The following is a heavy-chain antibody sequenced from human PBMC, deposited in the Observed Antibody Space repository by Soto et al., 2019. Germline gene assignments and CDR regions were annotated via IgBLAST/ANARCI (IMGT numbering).Heavy chain of an antibody. CDR1: GFTFTSYA. V-gene: IGHV3-23*01. J-gene: IGHJ3*02. D-gene: IGHD6-6*01. Sequence: GGSLRLSCAASGFTFTSYAMSWVRQAPGKGLEWVSAISGTGGTTYYADSVKGRFTISRDNSKNTVYLQMNSLRVEDTAVYYCARNRPSIKTYEAFDIWGEGTTVTVSS. CDR2: ISGTGGTT. CDR3: ARNRPSIKTYEAFDI.